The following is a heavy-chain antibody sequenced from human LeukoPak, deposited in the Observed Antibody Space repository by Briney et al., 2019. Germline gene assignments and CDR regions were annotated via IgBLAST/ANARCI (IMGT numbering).Heavy chain of an antibody. CDR1: GFTFSTYV. Sequence: PGGSLRLSCAASGFTFSTYVMSWVRQAPGKGLVWVSSVGGDGRNTYYADSVKGRFTISRDNAKNSLYLQMNSLRAEDTAVYYCATEGYCSGGSCYLAFDYWGQGTLVTVSS. J-gene: IGHJ4*02. CDR3: ATEGYCSGGSCYLAFDY. CDR2: VGGDGRNT. V-gene: IGHV3-21*04. D-gene: IGHD2-15*01.